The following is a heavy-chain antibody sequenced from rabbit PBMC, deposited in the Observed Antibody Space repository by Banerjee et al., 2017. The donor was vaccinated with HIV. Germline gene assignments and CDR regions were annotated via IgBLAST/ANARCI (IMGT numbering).Heavy chain of an antibody. J-gene: IGHJ4*01. V-gene: IGHV1S45*01. D-gene: IGHD4-1*01. CDR1: GFSFSSGYW. CDR2: IDAGSSGST. Sequence: QEQLEESGGDLVKPEGSLTLTCTASGFSFSSGYWICWVRQAPGKGLEWIACIDAGSSGSTDYASWVNGRFTISRSTSLNTVDLKMTSLTAADTATYFCARGTGYGGWGYAYYFTLWGPGTLVTVS. CDR3: ARGTGYGGWGYAYYFTL.